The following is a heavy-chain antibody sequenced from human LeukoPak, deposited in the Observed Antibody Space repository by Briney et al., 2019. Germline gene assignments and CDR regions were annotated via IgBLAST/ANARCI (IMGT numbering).Heavy chain of an antibody. Sequence: SQTLSLTCDISGDSISSHSSAWNWIRQSPSRGLEWLGRTFYRSKWDSEYALFVKRRITINPDTSKNQFSLQLYSVTPEDTAVYYCARDQTREWLRSDYYLDYWGQGTLVTVSS. CDR2: TFYRSKWDS. J-gene: IGHJ4*02. V-gene: IGHV6-1*01. CDR1: GDSISSHSSA. CDR3: ARDQTREWLRSDYYLDY. D-gene: IGHD5-12*01.